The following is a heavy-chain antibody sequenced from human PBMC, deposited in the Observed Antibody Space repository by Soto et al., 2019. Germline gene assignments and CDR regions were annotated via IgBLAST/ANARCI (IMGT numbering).Heavy chain of an antibody. CDR1: GYTFTSYA. CDR3: ARDLGGWPDY. Sequence: QVQLVQSGAEVKKPGASVKVSCKASGYTFTSYAIHWVRQAPGQRLEWMGWINAGNGNTKYSQKFQDRVTITRDTSASTAYMELSSLRSEDTAVYSCARDLGGWPDYWGRGTLVTVSS. CDR2: INAGNGNT. D-gene: IGHD6-19*01. J-gene: IGHJ4*02. V-gene: IGHV1-3*01.